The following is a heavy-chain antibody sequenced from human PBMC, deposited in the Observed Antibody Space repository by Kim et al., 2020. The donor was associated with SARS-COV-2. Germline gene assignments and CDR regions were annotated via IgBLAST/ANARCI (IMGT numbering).Heavy chain of an antibody. V-gene: IGHV3-30*04. CDR1: GFTFSSYA. Sequence: GGSLRLSCAASGFTFSSYAMHWVRQAPGKGLEWVAVISYDGSNKYYVDSVKGRFTISRDNSKNTLYLQMNSLRAEDTAVYYCARDLGATPAYYYGMDVWGQGTTVTVSS. CDR2: ISYDGSNK. CDR3: ARDLGATPAYYYGMDV. J-gene: IGHJ6*02. D-gene: IGHD3-10*01.